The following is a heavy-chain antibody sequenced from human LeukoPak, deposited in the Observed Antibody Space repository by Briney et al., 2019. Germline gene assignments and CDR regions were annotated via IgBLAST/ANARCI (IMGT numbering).Heavy chain of an antibody. V-gene: IGHV4-30-4*01. CDR3: ARVRRCSGGSCYAIDY. Sequence: SETLSLTCTVSGGSISSGDYYWSWIRQPPGKGLEWIGYIFYSGSTYYNLSLRSRLTMSVDTSKNQFSLSLSSVTAADTAVYYCARVRRCSGGSCYAIDYWGQGILVTVSS. CDR2: IFYSGST. CDR1: GGSISSGDYY. D-gene: IGHD2-15*01. J-gene: IGHJ4*02.